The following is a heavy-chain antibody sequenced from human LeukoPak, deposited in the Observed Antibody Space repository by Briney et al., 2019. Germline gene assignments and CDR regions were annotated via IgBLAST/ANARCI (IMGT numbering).Heavy chain of an antibody. V-gene: IGHV3-21*01. Sequence: GGSLRLSCAASGFTFSSYSMNWVRQAPGKGLEWVSSVSSSSSYIYYADSVKGRLTISRDNSKNTLYLQMNSLRAEDTAVYYCARDNGGNSYFDYWGQGTLVTVSS. CDR1: GFTFSSYS. CDR3: ARDNGGNSYFDY. D-gene: IGHD2-21*02. J-gene: IGHJ4*02. CDR2: VSSSSSYI.